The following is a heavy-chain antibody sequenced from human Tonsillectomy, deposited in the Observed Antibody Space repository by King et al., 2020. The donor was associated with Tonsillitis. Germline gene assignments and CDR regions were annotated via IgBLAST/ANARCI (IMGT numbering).Heavy chain of an antibody. CDR1: GFTFSSYG. J-gene: IGHJ4*02. CDR2: IRYDGSNK. Sequence: VQLVESGGGVVQPGGSLRLSCAASGFTFSSYGMHWVRQAPGKGLEWVTFIRYDGSNKYYADSVKGRFTISRDNSKNTLYLQMNSLRAEDTAVYYCAKAPYTDGSGWYVPFNFDYWGQGTLVTVSS. CDR3: AKAPYTDGSGWYVPFNFDY. D-gene: IGHD6-19*01. V-gene: IGHV3-30*02.